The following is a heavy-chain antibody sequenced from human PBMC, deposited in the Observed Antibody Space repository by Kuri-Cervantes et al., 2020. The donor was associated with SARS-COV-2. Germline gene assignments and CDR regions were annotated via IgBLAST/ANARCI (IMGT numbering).Heavy chain of an antibody. CDR1: GFTFSSYS. D-gene: IGHD2-2*02. V-gene: IGHV3-48*01. CDR3: ARDPYCSSTSCYTGYYYYGMDV. J-gene: IGHJ6*02. Sequence: GESLKISCAASGFTFSSYSMNWVRQAPGKGLEWVSYISSSSSTIYYADSAKGRFTISRDNAKNSLYLQMNSLRAEDTAVYYCARDPYCSSTSCYTGYYYYGMDVWGQGTTVTVSS. CDR2: ISSSSSTI.